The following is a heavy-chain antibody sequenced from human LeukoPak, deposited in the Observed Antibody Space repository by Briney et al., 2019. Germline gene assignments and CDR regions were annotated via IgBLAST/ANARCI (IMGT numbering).Heavy chain of an antibody. V-gene: IGHV4-39*01. J-gene: IGHJ5*02. Sequence: SETLSLTCTVSGDSITSSNYYWGWIRQPPGKGLGWIGSIYYSGSTHYNPSLKSRLTISVDTSRNQFSLKLRTVTAADTAVYSCARNITIFGVIPRGAGWFDPWGQGTLVTVSS. D-gene: IGHD3-3*01. CDR2: IYYSGST. CDR3: ARNITIFGVIPRGAGWFDP. CDR1: GDSITSSNYY.